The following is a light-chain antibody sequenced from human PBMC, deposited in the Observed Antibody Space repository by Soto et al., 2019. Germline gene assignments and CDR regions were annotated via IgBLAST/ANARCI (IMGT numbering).Light chain of an antibody. CDR2: DAS. Sequence: EIVLTQSPGTLSLSPGERATLSCRASQSVSSYLAWYQQKPGQAPRLLIYDASNRATGIPARFSGSGSGTDFTLTISSLEPEDFAVYYCQQRSKWQGANFGGGTKVDI. V-gene: IGKV3-11*01. J-gene: IGKJ4*01. CDR1: QSVSSY. CDR3: QQRSKWQGAN.